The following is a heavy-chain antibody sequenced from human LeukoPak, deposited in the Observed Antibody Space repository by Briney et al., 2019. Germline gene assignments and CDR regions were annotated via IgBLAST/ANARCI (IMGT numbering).Heavy chain of an antibody. CDR2: IYYRGDT. V-gene: IGHV4-34*01. Sequence: SETLSLTCAVYGGSFSGYYWSWIRQPPGKGLEWVGSIYYRGDTFYNPSLKSRVTIYIDTPKNQFSLKLSSVTAADTAVYYCGRDSGSYGNDYWGQGTLVTVSS. CDR3: GRDSGSYGNDY. CDR1: GGSFSGYY. J-gene: IGHJ4*02. D-gene: IGHD1-26*01.